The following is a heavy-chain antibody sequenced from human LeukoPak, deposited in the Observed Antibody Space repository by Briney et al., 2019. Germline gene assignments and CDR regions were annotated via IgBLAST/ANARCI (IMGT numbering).Heavy chain of an antibody. CDR1: GASTSGNY. D-gene: IGHD3-10*01. CDR2: VYYDGVA. CDR3: ARGEGTMVRGVGPFDS. Sequence: SETLSLTCTVSGASTSGNYWGWIRQPPGKGLESIAYVYYDGVARYNPSLQSRVTISIDTSKNQMSLKVTSVTAADTAVYYCARGEGTMVRGVGPFDSWSQGTLVTVSS. V-gene: IGHV4-59*01. J-gene: IGHJ4*02.